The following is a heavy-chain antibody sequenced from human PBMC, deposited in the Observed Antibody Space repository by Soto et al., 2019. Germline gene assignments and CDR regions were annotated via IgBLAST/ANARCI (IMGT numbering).Heavy chain of an antibody. CDR1: GGSISSSSYY. J-gene: IGHJ6*02. CDR2: IYYSGST. D-gene: IGHD2-8*01. Sequence: QLQLQESGPGLVKPSETLSLTCTVSGGSISSSSYYWGWIRQPPGKGLEWIGSIYYSGSTYYNPSLKSRVTISVDTSKNQFSLKLSSVTAADTAVYYCARLLGYCTNGVCYYYYYGMDVWGQGTTVTVSS. V-gene: IGHV4-39*01. CDR3: ARLLGYCTNGVCYYYYYGMDV.